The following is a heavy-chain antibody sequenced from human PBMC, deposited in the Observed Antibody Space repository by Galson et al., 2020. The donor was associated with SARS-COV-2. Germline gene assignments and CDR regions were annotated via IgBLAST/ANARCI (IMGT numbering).Heavy chain of an antibody. V-gene: IGHV1-69*06. CDR1: GDTLTDSA. CDR2: FIPIFGTA. J-gene: IGHJ4*02. Sequence: ASVKVSCKASGDTLTDSAISWFRQVPGQGLEWVGRFIPIFGTANYAQHLQGRVAITADKSTYTAYMELTSLKSADTAVYYCAKKGGFSGYDPTGLDFWGQGTLVTVSS. D-gene: IGHD5-12*01. CDR3: AKKGGFSGYDPTGLDF.